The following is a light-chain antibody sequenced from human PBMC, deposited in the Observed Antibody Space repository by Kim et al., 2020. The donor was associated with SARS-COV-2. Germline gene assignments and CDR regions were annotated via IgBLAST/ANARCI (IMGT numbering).Light chain of an antibody. V-gene: IGKV1-6*02. Sequence: ASVADSASTTSHTHRDISNHLSWYQQKPGQAPKLLIYAASTLTTGAPSRFSGSGSGTDFTLTIGSLQPEDFATYFCLQVDDSARTFGQGTKVEIK. CDR1: RDISNH. J-gene: IGKJ1*01. CDR3: LQVDDSART. CDR2: AAS.